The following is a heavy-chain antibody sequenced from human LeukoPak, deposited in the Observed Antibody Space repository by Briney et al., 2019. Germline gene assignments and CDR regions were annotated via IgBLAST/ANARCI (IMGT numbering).Heavy chain of an antibody. V-gene: IGHV3-23*01. CDR1: GFTFSGYA. J-gene: IGHJ6*03. Sequence: PGGSLRLSCVASGFTFSGYAMTWVRQTPGKGLEWVSSISGSGGSTYYADSVRGRFTISRDNSKNTLYVQMNSLRAEDAAVYYCAKGSRAPAPYYYYYMDVWGKGTTVTVSS. D-gene: IGHD3-10*01. CDR3: AKGSRAPAPYYYYYMDV. CDR2: ISGSGGST.